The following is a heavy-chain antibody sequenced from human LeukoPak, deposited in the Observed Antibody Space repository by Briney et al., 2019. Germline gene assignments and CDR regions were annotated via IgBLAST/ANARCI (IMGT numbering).Heavy chain of an antibody. CDR1: GDSISNY. D-gene: IGHD2-15*01. V-gene: IGHV4-59*12. CDR2: ILSSGTT. J-gene: IGHJ4*02. CDR3: GRGRGSGLYFGY. Sequence: SETLSLTCTVSGDSISNYGSWIRQPPGNGREWIGCILSSGTTNYNPSLKSRVTMSVDTSKNQFSLKLSSVTAADTAVYYCGRGRGSGLYFGYWDQGTLVTVSS.